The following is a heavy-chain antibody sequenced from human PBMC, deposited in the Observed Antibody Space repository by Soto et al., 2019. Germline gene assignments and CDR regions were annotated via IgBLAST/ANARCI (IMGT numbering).Heavy chain of an antibody. Sequence: ASVKVSCKASGYTFTGYYMHWVRPAPGQGLEWMGWINPNSGGTNYAQKFQGWVTMTRDTSISTAYMELSRLRSDDTAVYYCARGTYYYDSSGYPPPYYGMDVWGQGTTVTVSS. CDR2: INPNSGGT. CDR1: GYTFTGYY. V-gene: IGHV1-2*04. CDR3: ARGTYYYDSSGYPPPYYGMDV. D-gene: IGHD3-22*01. J-gene: IGHJ6*02.